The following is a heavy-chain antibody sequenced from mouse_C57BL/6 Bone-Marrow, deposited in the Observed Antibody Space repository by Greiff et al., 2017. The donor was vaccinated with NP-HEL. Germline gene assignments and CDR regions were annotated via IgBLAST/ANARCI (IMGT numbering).Heavy chain of an antibody. CDR1: DYTFTDFY. CDR3: ARGDSYYGNSIYAMDY. D-gene: IGHD2-1*01. CDR2: IYPGSGKT. Sequence: VKLQESGAELARPGTSVQLSCRASDYTFTDFYIHWVKQRTGQGLEWLGAIYPGSGKTYYNEKFKGTATLTADTYSSTADMQLRSLTSEDSAVYFCARGDSYYGNSIYAMDYWGQGTSVTVSS. J-gene: IGHJ4*01. V-gene: IGHV1-77*01.